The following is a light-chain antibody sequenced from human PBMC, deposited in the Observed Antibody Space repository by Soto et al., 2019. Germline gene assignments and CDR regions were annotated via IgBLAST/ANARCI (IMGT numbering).Light chain of an antibody. V-gene: IGLV2-14*03. Sequence: QSALTQPASVSGSAGQSITISCTGTSSDVGGYNYVSWYQQHPGKAPKLLIYDVNNRPSGVSNRFSGSKSGNTASLTISGLQAEDEADYYCTSYTTTSTVIFGGGTKVTVL. CDR2: DVN. J-gene: IGLJ2*01. CDR3: TSYTTTSTVI. CDR1: SSDVGGYNY.